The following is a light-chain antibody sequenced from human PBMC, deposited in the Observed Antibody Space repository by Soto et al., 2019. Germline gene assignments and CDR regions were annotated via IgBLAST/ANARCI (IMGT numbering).Light chain of an antibody. CDR1: RTIGPW. V-gene: IGKV1-5*03. CDR2: KAS. CDR3: PRYDNYSWT. Sequence: DIPMTQSPSTLSASVGDTVTITCRASRTIGPWLAWYQQKPGKAPKLLIYKASNLESGVPSRFSGSGSGTEVTLTLSSWQPDDFATYYCPRYDNYSWTFGQVTKVEIK. J-gene: IGKJ1*01.